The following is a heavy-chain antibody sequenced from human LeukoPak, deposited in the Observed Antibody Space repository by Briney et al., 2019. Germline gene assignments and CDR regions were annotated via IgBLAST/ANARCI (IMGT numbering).Heavy chain of an antibody. CDR3: ARDSGSGSYSDFDY. CDR2: ISSSSSTI. J-gene: IGHJ4*02. CDR1: GFTFSSYS. V-gene: IGHV3-48*04. D-gene: IGHD3-10*01. Sequence: GGSLRLSCAASGFTFSSYSMNWVRQAPGKGLEWVSYISSSSSTIYYADSVKGRFTISRDNAKNSLYLQMNSLRAEDTAVYYCARDSGSGSYSDFDYWGQGTLVTVSS.